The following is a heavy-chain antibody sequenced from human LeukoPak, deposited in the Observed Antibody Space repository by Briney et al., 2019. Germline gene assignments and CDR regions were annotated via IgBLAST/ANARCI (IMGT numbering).Heavy chain of an antibody. V-gene: IGHV3-7*01. D-gene: IGHD3-10*01. J-gene: IGHJ4*02. Sequence: GGSLRLSCAASGFTFSSYWMSWVRQAPGKGLEWVANIKQDGSEKYYVDSVKGRFTISRDNAKNTLYLQMNSLRAEDTAVYYCARDPGLLLWGPGGLFDYWGQGTLVTVSS. CDR1: GFTFSSYW. CDR2: IKQDGSEK. CDR3: ARDPGLLLWGPGGLFDY.